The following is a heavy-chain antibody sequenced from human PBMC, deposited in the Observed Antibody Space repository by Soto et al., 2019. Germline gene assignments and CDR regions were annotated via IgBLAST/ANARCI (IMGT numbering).Heavy chain of an antibody. V-gene: IGHV3-48*01. J-gene: IGHJ4*02. CDR3: ARERVYYDYIWGSYRTVGFDY. CDR1: GFTFSSYS. CDR2: ISSSSSTI. D-gene: IGHD3-16*02. Sequence: GGSLRLSCAASGFTFSSYSMNWVRQAPGKGLEWVSYISSSSSTIYYADSVKGRFTISRDNAKNSLYLQMNSLRAEDTAVYYCARERVYYDYIWGSYRTVGFDYWGQGTLVTVSS.